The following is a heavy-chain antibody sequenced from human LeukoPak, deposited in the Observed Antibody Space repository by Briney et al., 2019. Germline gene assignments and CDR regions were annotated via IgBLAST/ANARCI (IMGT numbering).Heavy chain of an antibody. Sequence: NPSETLSLTCTVSGGSVSSGSYYWSWIRQPPGKGLEWIGYIYYSGSTNYNSSLKSRVTISVDTSKNQFSLKLSSVTAADTAVYYCARSHDHLWGNYPDYWGQGTLVTVSS. D-gene: IGHD3-16*02. CDR1: GGSVSSGSYY. J-gene: IGHJ4*02. CDR3: ARSHDHLWGNYPDY. V-gene: IGHV4-61*01. CDR2: IYYSGST.